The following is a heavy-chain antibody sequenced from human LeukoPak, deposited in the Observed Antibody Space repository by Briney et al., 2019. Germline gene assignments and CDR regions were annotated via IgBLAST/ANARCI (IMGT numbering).Heavy chain of an antibody. Sequence: GASVKVSCKASGYTFTGYYMHWVRQAPGQWLEWIVWINPNSGGTNYAQKFQGRVTMTRDTSISTAYMELSRLRSDDTAVYYCARGVVVTTGAVGIDYWGQGTLVTVSS. V-gene: IGHV1-2*02. D-gene: IGHD3-22*01. CDR3: ARGVVVTTGAVGIDY. CDR2: INPNSGGT. J-gene: IGHJ4*02. CDR1: GYTFTGYY.